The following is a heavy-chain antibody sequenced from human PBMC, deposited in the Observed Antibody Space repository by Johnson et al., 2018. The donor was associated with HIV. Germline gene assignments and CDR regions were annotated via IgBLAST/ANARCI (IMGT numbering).Heavy chain of an antibody. CDR1: EFTVSSNY. D-gene: IGHD6-19*01. Sequence: VQLVESGGGLIQPGGSLRLSCAASEFTVSSNYMSWVRQAPGKGLEYVSAISSDGGSTYYANSVKGRFTISRDNSKNTLYLQMNSLRAEDTAVYYCAKGGSGTTRIRAQKGAFDIWGQGTMVTVSS. J-gene: IGHJ3*02. V-gene: IGHV3-64*01. CDR2: ISSDGGST. CDR3: AKGGSGTTRIRAQKGAFDI.